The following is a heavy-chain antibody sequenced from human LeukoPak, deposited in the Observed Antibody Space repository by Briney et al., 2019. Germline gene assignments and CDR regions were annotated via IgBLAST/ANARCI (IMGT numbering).Heavy chain of an antibody. CDR3: ARAGSGYTSPSDY. J-gene: IGHJ4*02. V-gene: IGHV3-21*01. Sequence: GGSLRLSCAASGFTFSNAWMSWVRQAPGKGLEWVSSISGSSLYIYYGDSVKGRFTISRDNAKHSVYLQMNRLRAEDTAVYYCARAGSGYTSPSDYWGQGTLVTVSS. CDR2: ISGSSLYI. D-gene: IGHD6-13*01. CDR1: GFTFSNAW.